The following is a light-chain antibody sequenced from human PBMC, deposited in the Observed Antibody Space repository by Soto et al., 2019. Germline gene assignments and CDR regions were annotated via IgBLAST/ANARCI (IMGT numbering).Light chain of an antibody. CDR3: QHYNSYSWT. Sequence: DIQMTQSPVTLSASVGDRVTITCRASQSISSWLAWYQQKPGKAPKLLIYKTSNLQSGVPSRFSGSGSGTEFTLTINSLQPDDFATYYGQHYNSYSWTFGQGTKVEIK. V-gene: IGKV1-5*03. J-gene: IGKJ1*01. CDR2: KTS. CDR1: QSISSW.